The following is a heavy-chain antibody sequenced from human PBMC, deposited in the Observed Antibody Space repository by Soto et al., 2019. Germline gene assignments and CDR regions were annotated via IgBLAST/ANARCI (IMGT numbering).Heavy chain of an antibody. V-gene: IGHV4-34*01. CDR2: INHSGST. D-gene: IGHD3-10*01. CDR3: ARVFGFGGMDV. Sequence: SETLSLTCAVYGGSFSGYYWSWIRQPPGKGLEWIGEINHSGSTDYNPSLKSRVTISVDKSKNQFSLKLSSVTAADTAVYYCARVFGFGGMDVWGQGTTVTVSS. CDR1: GGSFSGYY. J-gene: IGHJ6*02.